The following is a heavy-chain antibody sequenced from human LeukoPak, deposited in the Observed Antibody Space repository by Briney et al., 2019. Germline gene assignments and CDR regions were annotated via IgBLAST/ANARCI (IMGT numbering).Heavy chain of an antibody. CDR3: ARELYCSGGSCHFDY. D-gene: IGHD2-15*01. J-gene: IGHJ4*02. CDR1: GGSISSSSYY. V-gene: IGHV4-39*07. Sequence: PSETLSLTCTVSGGSISSSSYYWGWIRQPPGKGLEWIGSIYYSGSTYYNPSLKSRVTISVDTSKNQFSLKLSSVTAADTAVYYCARELYCSGGSCHFDYWGQGTLVTVSS. CDR2: IYYSGST.